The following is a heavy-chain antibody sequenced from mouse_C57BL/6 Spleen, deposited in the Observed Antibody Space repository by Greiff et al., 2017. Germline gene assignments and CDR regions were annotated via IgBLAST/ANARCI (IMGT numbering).Heavy chain of an antibody. CDR3: ARSGDYYGSSYYYFDY. V-gene: IGHV1-82*01. Sequence: QVQLQQSGPELVKPGASVKISCKASGYAFSSSWMNWVKQRPGKGLEWIGRIYPGDGDTNYNGKFKGKATLTADKSSSTAYMQLSSLTSEDSAVYFCARSGDYYGSSYYYFDYWGQGTTLTVSS. J-gene: IGHJ2*01. D-gene: IGHD1-1*01. CDR2: IYPGDGDT. CDR1: GYAFSSSW.